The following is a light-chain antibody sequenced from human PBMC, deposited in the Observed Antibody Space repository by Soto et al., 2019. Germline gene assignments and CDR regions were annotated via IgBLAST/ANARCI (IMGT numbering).Light chain of an antibody. V-gene: IGLV1-44*01. CDR3: AVWDDSLDGRV. CDR2: GQN. J-gene: IGLJ2*01. CDR1: SSNIGSNT. Sequence: QSVLTQPPSASGTPGQRVTISCSGSSSNIGSNTVNWYQQLPGTAPKLLIYGQNQRPSGVPDRFSGSKSGTSASLAISGLXXXXXXXXXCAVWDDSLDGRVFGGGTK.